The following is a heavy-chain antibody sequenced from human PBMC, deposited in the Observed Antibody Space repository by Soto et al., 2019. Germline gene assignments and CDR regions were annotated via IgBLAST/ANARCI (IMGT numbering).Heavy chain of an antibody. V-gene: IGHV4-4*02. D-gene: IGHD3-16*01. J-gene: IGHJ6*02. CDR1: GGSITANNW. CDR3: ARDLGFGYYYGMDV. CDR2: VHHSGNT. Sequence: SETLSLTCTVSGGSITANNWWTWVRQPPGKGLEWIGEVHHSGNTNYNPPLKSRVTISLDKSKNQFSLKLTSVTAADTAVYYCARDLGFGYYYGMDVWGQGTPVT.